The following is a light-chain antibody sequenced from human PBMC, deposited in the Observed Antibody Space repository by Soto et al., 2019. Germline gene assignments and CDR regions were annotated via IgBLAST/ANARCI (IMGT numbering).Light chain of an antibody. CDR3: MQTLHTPWT. J-gene: IGKJ1*01. CDR1: QSVLHSNGYNY. V-gene: IGKV2-28*01. CDR2: LGS. Sequence: DIVMTQSPLSLPVTPGEPASISCRSSQSVLHSNGYNYLDWFLQKPGQSPQLLIYLGSNRASGVPDRFSGSGSGTDFTLKISRVEAEDVGVYYCMQTLHTPWTFGQGTKVDIK.